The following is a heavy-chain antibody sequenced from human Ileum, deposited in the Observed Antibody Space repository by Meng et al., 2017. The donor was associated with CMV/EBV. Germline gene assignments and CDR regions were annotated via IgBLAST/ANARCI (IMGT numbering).Heavy chain of an antibody. CDR1: GGSFNGYF. Sequence: LSLTCAVYGGSFNGYFWTWIRQPPGKGLEWVAQINHSGTINYNPSLKSRLTLSVDPSKNQFSLRLRSVTAADTAMYYCARGAYYLYWSQGGLVTVSS. CDR2: INHSGTI. V-gene: IGHV4-34*01. CDR3: ARGAYYLY. D-gene: IGHD2/OR15-2a*01. J-gene: IGHJ4*02.